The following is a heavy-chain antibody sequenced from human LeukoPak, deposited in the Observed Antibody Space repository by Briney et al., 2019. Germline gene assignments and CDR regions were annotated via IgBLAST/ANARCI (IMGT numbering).Heavy chain of an antibody. J-gene: IGHJ4*02. CDR2: INHNSGGT. CDR3: ASAEMAPILY. Sequence: DGMGWINHNSGGTNYAQKFQGRVTMTRDTSISTAYMDLSRLRSDDTAVYYCASAEMAPILYWGQGTLVTVSS. V-gene: IGHV1-2*02. D-gene: IGHD5-24*01.